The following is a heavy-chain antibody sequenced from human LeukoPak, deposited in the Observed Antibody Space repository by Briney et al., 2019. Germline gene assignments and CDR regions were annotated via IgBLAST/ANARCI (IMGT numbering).Heavy chain of an antibody. V-gene: IGHV4-34*01. CDR2: INHSGST. CDR3: ARGRLWGYYYYYYMDV. CDR1: GESFSGYY. J-gene: IGHJ6*03. D-gene: IGHD3-16*01. Sequence: SETLSLTCAVYGESFSGYYWSWIRQPPGKGLEWIGEINHSGSTNYNPSLKSRVTISVDTSKNQFSLQLSSVTAADTAVYYCARGRLWGYYYYYYMDVWGKGTTVTVSS.